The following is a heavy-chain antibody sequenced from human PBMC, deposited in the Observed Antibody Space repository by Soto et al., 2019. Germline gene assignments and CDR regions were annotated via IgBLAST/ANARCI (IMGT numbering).Heavy chain of an antibody. J-gene: IGHJ4*02. CDR2: TYISGDT. Sequence: SETPSLTCIVSGDSISTYYWSWIRQSAGKGLEWIGRTYISGDTNYNPSLKSRVTMSVDTSKNQLSLKLRSVTAADTAVYYCAREYTETVDGPTPFYFDYWGQGTPVTVSS. V-gene: IGHV4-4*07. D-gene: IGHD6-19*01. CDR1: GDSISTYY. CDR3: AREYTETVDGPTPFYFDY.